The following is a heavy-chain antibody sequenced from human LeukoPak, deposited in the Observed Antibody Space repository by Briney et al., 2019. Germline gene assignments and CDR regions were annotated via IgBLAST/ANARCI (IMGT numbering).Heavy chain of an antibody. J-gene: IGHJ4*02. CDR1: GFTFSSYG. CDR3: ARAPATGYYDSSGYSDY. D-gene: IGHD3-22*01. Sequence: GGSLRLSCAASGFTFSSYGMHWVRQAPGKGLEWVSYISSSSSTIYYADSVKGRFTISRDNAKNSLYLQMNSLRAEDTAVYYCARAPATGYYDSSGYSDYWGQGTLVTVSS. CDR2: ISSSSSTI. V-gene: IGHV3-48*04.